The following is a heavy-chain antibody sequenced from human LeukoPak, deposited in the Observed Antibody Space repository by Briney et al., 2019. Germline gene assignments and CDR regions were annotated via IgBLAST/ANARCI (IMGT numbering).Heavy chain of an antibody. Sequence: SVKVSCKASGGTFSSYAISWVRQAPGQGLEWMGRIIPIFGTANYAQKFQGRVTITTDESTSTAYMELSSLRSEDTAVYYCAVTYYDFWSGLQNFDYWGQGTLVTVSS. CDR1: GGTFSSYA. D-gene: IGHD3-3*01. CDR2: IIPIFGTA. V-gene: IGHV1-69*05. CDR3: AVTYYDFWSGLQNFDY. J-gene: IGHJ4*02.